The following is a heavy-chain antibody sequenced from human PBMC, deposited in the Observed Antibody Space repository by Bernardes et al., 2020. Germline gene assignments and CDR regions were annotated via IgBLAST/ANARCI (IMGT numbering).Heavy chain of an antibody. CDR2: ISGSGGSI. CDR1: GFTFSSYV. CDR3: AKDLLCTNGVCQDYYYYGMDV. Sequence: GGSLRLSCAASGFTFSSYVMNWVRQAPGKGLEWVSSISGSGGSIYYAESVKGRFTISRDNSKNTLYLQMNSLRAEDTAVYYCAKDLLCTNGVCQDYYYYGMDVWGQGTTVTVSS. V-gene: IGHV3-23*01. J-gene: IGHJ6*02. D-gene: IGHD2-8*01.